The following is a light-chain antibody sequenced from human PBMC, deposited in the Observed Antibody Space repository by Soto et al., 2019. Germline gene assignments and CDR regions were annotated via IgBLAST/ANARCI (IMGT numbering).Light chain of an antibody. CDR2: AAS. J-gene: IGKJ4*01. CDR3: HQYGFSPLT. CDR1: QSVSSTY. V-gene: IGKV3-20*01. Sequence: EVVLTQSPATLSLSPGERATLSCRASQSVSSTYLGWYQQKGGQAPRLLIYAASSRASGIPDRFSGSGSGTDFTLPINTLEPEDFAVYYCHQYGFSPLTFGGGTKVEIK.